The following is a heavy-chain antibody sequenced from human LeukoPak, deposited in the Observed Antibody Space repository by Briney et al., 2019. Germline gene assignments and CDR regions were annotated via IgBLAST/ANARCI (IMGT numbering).Heavy chain of an antibody. CDR3: ARSPRLRKTWFAP. V-gene: IGHV4-34*01. D-gene: IGHD4-17*01. CDR1: GGSFSGYY. Sequence: SETLSLTCAVYGGSFSGYYWSWIRQPPGKGLEWIGEINHSGSTNYNPSLKRRVTISVDTSKNQFSLKLSSVPAAAPAVYHCARSPRLRKTWFAPCGQGTPVTASS. J-gene: IGHJ5*01. CDR2: INHSGST.